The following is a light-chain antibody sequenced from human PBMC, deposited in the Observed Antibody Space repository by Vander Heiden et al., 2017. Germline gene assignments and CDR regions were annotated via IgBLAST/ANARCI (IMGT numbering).Light chain of an antibody. Sequence: MQPTQPPSSLSASVGDRVTITCQASQDIYNFLNWYQQKPGKAPKLLIYAAYNLQTGVPSRFSGSGSGTDFTFTISSLQPEDIATYYCQQNDNLSVTFGQGTKLEI. V-gene: IGKV1-33*01. CDR2: AAY. CDR1: QDIYNF. J-gene: IGKJ2*01. CDR3: QQNDNLSVT.